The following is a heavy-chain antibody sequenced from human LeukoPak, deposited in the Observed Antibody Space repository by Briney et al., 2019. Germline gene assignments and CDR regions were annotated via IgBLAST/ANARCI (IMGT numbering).Heavy chain of an antibody. CDR1: GFNSSTYT. CDR2: ISGSGRYI. V-gene: IGHV3-21*01. CDR3: ARDQRRGFDP. Sequence: GGSLRLSCAASGFNSSTYTINWVRQAPGKGLEWVSSISGSGRYIKYVDSLKGRFTISRDNAKNSVYLQMNSLRVEDTAVYYCARDQRRGFDPWGQGTPATVSS. J-gene: IGHJ5*02.